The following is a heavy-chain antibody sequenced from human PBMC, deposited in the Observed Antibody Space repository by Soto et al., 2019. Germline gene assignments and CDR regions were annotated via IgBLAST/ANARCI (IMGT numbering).Heavy chain of an antibody. J-gene: IGHJ6*02. Sequence: QVQLVESGGGLVKPGGSLRLSCAASGFTFSDYYMSWIRQAPGKGLEYISYISNGGSFIYYADSVKGRFTISRDTAKTSLYLQMNSLRAEDTALYYCARHRYYEGSVPGYGMDVWGQGTTVPVSS. CDR2: ISNGGSFI. CDR1: GFTFSDYY. D-gene: IGHD3-16*01. V-gene: IGHV3-11*01. CDR3: ARHRYYEGSVPGYGMDV.